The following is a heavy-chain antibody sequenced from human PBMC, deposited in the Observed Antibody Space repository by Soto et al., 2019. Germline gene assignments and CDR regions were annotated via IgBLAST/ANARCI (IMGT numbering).Heavy chain of an antibody. V-gene: IGHV4-34*01. CDR2: INHTGRT. Sequence: PETLSLTCAVYGAPFSGYYWTWIRQPPGKGLEWIGEINHTGRTKDNPSLKSRVTISLDTSKNQFSLSLRSVTAADTAVYYCARGREIFGAVSPFEYWGQGTQVTVSS. D-gene: IGHD3-3*01. J-gene: IGHJ4*02. CDR1: GAPFSGYY. CDR3: ARGREIFGAVSPFEY.